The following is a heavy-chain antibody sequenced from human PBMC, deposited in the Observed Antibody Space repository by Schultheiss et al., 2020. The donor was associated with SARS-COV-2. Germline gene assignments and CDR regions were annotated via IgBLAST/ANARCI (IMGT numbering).Heavy chain of an antibody. V-gene: IGHV3-33*01. CDR2: IWYDGSNK. J-gene: IGHJ4*02. CDR1: GFTFSSYG. Sequence: GGSLRLSCAASGFTFSSYGMHWVRQAPGKGLEWVAVIWYDGSNKYYADSVKGRFTISRDNSKNTLYLQMNSLRAEDTAVYYCARDQDILTGYDYWGQGTLVTVSS. D-gene: IGHD3-9*01. CDR3: ARDQDILTGYDY.